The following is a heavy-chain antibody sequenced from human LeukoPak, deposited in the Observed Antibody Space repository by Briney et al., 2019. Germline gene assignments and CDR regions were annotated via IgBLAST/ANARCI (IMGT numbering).Heavy chain of an antibody. CDR3: ARDSGNYYYYYMDV. CDR2: IYTSGST. Sequence: PSETLSLTCTVSGGSISSYYWSWIRQPAGKGLEWIGRIYTSGSTSYNPSLKRRVTMSVDTSKNQLSLKLSSVTAADTAVYYCARDSGNYYYYYMDVWGKGTTVTVSS. CDR1: GGSISSYY. D-gene: IGHD1-26*01. J-gene: IGHJ6*03. V-gene: IGHV4-4*07.